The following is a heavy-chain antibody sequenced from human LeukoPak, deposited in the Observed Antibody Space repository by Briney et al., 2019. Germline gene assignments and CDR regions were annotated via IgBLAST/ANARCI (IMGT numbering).Heavy chain of an antibody. D-gene: IGHD3-10*01. CDR3: AMVRGVTAYNWFDP. V-gene: IGHV4-61*02. CDR2: IYTSGST. CDR1: GGSISSGSYY. J-gene: IGHJ5*02. Sequence: SETLSLTCTVSGGSISSGSYYWSWIRQPAGKGLEWIGRIYTSGSTNYNPSLKSRVTISVDTSKNQFSLKLSSVTAADTAVYYCAMVRGVTAYNWFDPWGQGTLVTVSS.